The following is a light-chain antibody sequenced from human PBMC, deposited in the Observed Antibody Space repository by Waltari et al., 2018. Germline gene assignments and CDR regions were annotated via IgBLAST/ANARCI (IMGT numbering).Light chain of an antibody. CDR3: CSYAGSYTFVV. CDR1: SSDAGGYNY. CDR2: DVS. Sequence: QSALTQPRSVSGSPGQSVTISCPGTSSDAGGYNYVSWYQQHPGKAPKPMIYDVSKRPSGVPDRFSGSKSGNTASLTISGLQAEDEADYYCCSYAGSYTFVVFGGGTKLTVL. J-gene: IGLJ2*01. V-gene: IGLV2-11*01.